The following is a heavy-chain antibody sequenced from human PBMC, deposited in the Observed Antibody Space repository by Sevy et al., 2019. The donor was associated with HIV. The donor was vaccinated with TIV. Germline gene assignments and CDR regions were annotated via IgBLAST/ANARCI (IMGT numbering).Heavy chain of an antibody. Sequence: ASVKVSCKASGHTFSDYYIQWVRQAPGQGLEWMGWINSNSGAISYEQKFRDRVTMTSSTSISTAYMELSRLRSDDTAVYYCATQYSYDYWGQGTLVTVSS. CDR3: ATQYSYDY. V-gene: IGHV1-2*02. J-gene: IGHJ4*02. CDR2: INSNSGAI. CDR1: GHTFSDYY. D-gene: IGHD4-4*01.